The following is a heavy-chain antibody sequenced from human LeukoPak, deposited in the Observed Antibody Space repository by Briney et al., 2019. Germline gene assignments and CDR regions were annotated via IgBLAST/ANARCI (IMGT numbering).Heavy chain of an antibody. J-gene: IGHJ5*02. CDR1: GFTFSSYA. D-gene: IGHD6-13*01. CDR2: ISGSGGST. CDR3: AKGRQQLDP. Sequence: GRTLRLSCAASGFTFSSYAMSWVRQAPGKGMECVSAISGSGGSTYYADSVKGRFTISRDNSKNTLYLQMNSLRAEDTAVYYCAKGRQQLDPWGQGTLVTVSS. V-gene: IGHV3-23*01.